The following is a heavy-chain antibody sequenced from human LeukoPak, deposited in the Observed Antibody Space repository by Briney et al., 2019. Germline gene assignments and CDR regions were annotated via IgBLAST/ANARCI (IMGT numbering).Heavy chain of an antibody. J-gene: IGHJ3*01. Sequence: PGGSLRLSCAASGFTFSSYWMHWVRQAPGKGLVWVSRINSDGSSTSYADSVKGRFTISRDNAKNTMYLQMNSLRAEDTAVYYCAGVTTTPFEYSWGQGTMVTVSS. CDR1: GFTFSSYW. CDR2: INSDGSST. D-gene: IGHD3-22*01. V-gene: IGHV3-74*01. CDR3: AGVTTTPFEYS.